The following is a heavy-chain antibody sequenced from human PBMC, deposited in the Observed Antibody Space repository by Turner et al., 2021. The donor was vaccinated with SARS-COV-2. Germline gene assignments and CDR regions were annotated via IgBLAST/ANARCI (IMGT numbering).Heavy chain of an antibody. V-gene: IGHV3-30*03. CDR1: GFTFSSYG. J-gene: IGHJ4*02. CDR3: ARQQWLRGTLDS. Sequence: QVQLVESGGGVVQPGRSLRLSCAASGFTFSSYGMHWVRQAPGKGLEWVAIISYDGSNKYYADSVKGRFTISRDNSKNTLYLKMNSLRAEDTAVYYCARQQWLRGTLDSWGQGTLVTVSS. D-gene: IGHD6-19*01. CDR2: ISYDGSNK.